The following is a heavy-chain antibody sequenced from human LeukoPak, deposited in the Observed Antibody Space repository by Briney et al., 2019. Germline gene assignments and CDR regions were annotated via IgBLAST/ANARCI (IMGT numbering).Heavy chain of an antibody. CDR1: GGSIRSSYYY. V-gene: IGHV4-39*07. J-gene: IGHJ5*02. D-gene: IGHD1-20*01. Sequence: PSETLSLTCTVSGGSIRSSYYYWGWIRQPPGKGLEWIGSIYDSGSTYYNPSLKSRVTISVDRSKNQFSLKLSSVTAADTAVYYCARESITGTPGWFDPWGQGTLVTVSS. CDR2: IYDSGST. CDR3: ARESITGTPGWFDP.